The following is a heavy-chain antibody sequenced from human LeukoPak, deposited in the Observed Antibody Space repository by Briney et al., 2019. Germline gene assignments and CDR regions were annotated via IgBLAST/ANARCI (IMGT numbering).Heavy chain of an antibody. CDR3: ARDLNWGQVDY. V-gene: IGHV3-23*01. Sequence: GGSLRLSCAVSGLTFSSYGMSWVRQAPGKGLEWVSGIRGSGTTTYYADSVKGRFTISRDNARNIVYLQMNSLREDDTAVYYCARDLNWGQVDYWGQGTLVTVSS. CDR1: GLTFSSYG. D-gene: IGHD7-27*01. J-gene: IGHJ4*02. CDR2: IRGSGTTT.